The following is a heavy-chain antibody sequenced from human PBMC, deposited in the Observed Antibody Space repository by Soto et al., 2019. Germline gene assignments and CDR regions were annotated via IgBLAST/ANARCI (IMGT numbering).Heavy chain of an antibody. CDR3: AKVGNWPRRVINWFDP. D-gene: IGHD1-20*01. Sequence: PGGSLRLSCAASGFTFSSYAMSWVRQAPGKGLEWVSAISGSGGSTYYADSVKGRFTISRDNSKNTLYLQMNSLRAEDTAVYYCAKVGNWPRRVINWFDPWGQGTLVTVSS. CDR2: ISGSGGST. V-gene: IGHV3-23*01. CDR1: GFTFSSYA. J-gene: IGHJ5*02.